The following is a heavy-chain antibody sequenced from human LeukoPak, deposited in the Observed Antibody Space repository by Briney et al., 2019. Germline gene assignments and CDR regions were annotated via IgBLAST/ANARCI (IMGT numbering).Heavy chain of an antibody. V-gene: IGHV1-46*03. D-gene: IGHD1-7*01. CDR2: IKPSGGST. CDR1: GYTFTSYY. J-gene: IGHJ6*03. Sequence: ASVKVSCXASGYTFTSYYMHWVRRAPGQGLEWMGIIKPSGGSTSYAQKFQGRVTMTRDTSTSTVYMELSSLRSEDTAVYYCARDLRITGTTTLYYYYMDVWGKGTTVTVSS. CDR3: ARDLRITGTTTLYYYYMDV.